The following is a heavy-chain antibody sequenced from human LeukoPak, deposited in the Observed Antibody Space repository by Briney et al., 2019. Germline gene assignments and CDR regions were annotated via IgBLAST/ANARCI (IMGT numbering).Heavy chain of an antibody. CDR3: ARDQPTSTSYPDY. J-gene: IGHJ4*02. CDR1: GFTFSTYS. V-gene: IGHV3-48*01. Sequence: PGGSLRLSCAASGFTFSTYSMNWVRQAPGKGLEWISYIDSSSDSIYYADSVKGRFSISRDNAKNSLYLQMSSLRAEDTAVYYCARDQPTSTSYPDYWGQGTLVTVSS. CDR2: IDSSSDSI. D-gene: IGHD6-6*01.